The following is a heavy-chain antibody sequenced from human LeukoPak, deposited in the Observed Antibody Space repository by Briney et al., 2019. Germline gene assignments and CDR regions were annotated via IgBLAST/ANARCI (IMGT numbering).Heavy chain of an antibody. Sequence: GGSLRLSCAASGFTFSSYAMHWVRQAPGKGLEWVAVISYDGSNKYYADSVKGRFTISRDNSKNTLYLQMNSLRAEDTAVYYCARDVKRYSSGWRYYGTDVWGQGTTVTVSS. V-gene: IGHV3-30-3*01. CDR1: GFTFSSYA. CDR3: ARDVKRYSSGWRYYGTDV. D-gene: IGHD6-19*01. J-gene: IGHJ6*02. CDR2: ISYDGSNK.